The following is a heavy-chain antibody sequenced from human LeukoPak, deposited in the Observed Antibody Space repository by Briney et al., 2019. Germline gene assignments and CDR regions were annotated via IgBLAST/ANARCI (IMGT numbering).Heavy chain of an antibody. V-gene: IGHV1-2*02. Sequence: ASVKVSCKASGYTFTGYYMHWVRQAPGQGLEWMGWIHPNSGGTNYAQKFQGRATMTRDTSISTAYMELSRLRSDDTAVYYCARVGHQPRITGAWALRYWGQGTLVTVSS. D-gene: IGHD1-20*01. CDR2: IHPNSGGT. CDR1: GYTFTGYY. J-gene: IGHJ4*02. CDR3: ARVGHQPRITGAWALRY.